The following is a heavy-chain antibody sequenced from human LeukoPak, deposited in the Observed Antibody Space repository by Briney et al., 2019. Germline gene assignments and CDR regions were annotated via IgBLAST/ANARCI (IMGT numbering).Heavy chain of an antibody. Sequence: SETLSLTCSVFGGSISSSTYYWGWIRLPPGKGLEWIGTIYYSGSTYYSPSLNSRVTISIDTSKNQFSLKLHSVTAADTAVYYCASMRGYCSGGSCYSPDAFDIWGQGTMVTVSS. CDR1: GGSISSSTYY. CDR3: ASMRGYCSGGSCYSPDAFDI. V-gene: IGHV4-39*01. D-gene: IGHD2-15*01. CDR2: IYYSGST. J-gene: IGHJ3*02.